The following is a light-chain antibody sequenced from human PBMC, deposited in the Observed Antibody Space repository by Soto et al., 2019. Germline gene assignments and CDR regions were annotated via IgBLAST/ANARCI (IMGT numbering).Light chain of an antibody. CDR2: AAS. Sequence: DIQMTQSPSSLSASVGDRVTITCRASQSSSSYLNWYQQKPGKAPKLLIYAASSLQSGVPSRFSGSGSGTDFTLTISSLQPEDFATYYCQPSYSTFRYTFGQGTKLEIK. V-gene: IGKV1-39*01. J-gene: IGKJ2*01. CDR3: QPSYSTFRYT. CDR1: QSSSSY.